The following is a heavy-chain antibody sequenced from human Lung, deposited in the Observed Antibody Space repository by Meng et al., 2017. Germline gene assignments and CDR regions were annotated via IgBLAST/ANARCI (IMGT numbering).Heavy chain of an antibody. V-gene: IGHV3-15*01. CDR1: GFSFTDAW. Sequence: EVRLAGSGGGLVKPGGSLRLSCVGSGFSFTDAWMSWVRQVPGKGLEWVGRIKSNSDGGTTDYAAPVKGRFTISRDDSKNTLYLQMNSLITEDTAVYFCATGAAAADHWGQGTLVTVFS. J-gene: IGHJ4*02. CDR2: IKSNSDGGTT. D-gene: IGHD6-13*01. CDR3: ATGAAAADH.